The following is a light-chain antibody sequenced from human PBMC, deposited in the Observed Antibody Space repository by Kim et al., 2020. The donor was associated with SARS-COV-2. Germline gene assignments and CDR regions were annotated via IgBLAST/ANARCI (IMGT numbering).Light chain of an antibody. J-gene: IGLJ2*01. CDR1: TSDIGSHKF. CDR2: EVN. CDR3: SSYARGGSVI. Sequence: GQSLTISCNGATSDIGSHKFVSWFQQYPGKAPTLLIHEVNKRPSGVSTRFSGSKSGNTASLTIAGLQADDEAHYHCSSYARGGSVIFGGGTQLTVL. V-gene: IGLV2-23*02.